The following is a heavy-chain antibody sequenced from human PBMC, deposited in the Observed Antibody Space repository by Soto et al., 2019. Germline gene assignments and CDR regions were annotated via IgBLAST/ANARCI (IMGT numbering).Heavy chain of an antibody. V-gene: IGHV1-18*04. J-gene: IGHJ6*02. CDR2: ISVDDGDT. Sequence: ASVKVSCKASGYTFTSYGISWVRQAPGQGLEWMGWISVDDGDTNYAQNFQGRVTMSTDTSTSTAYMEMRSLRSDDTAVYYCARDQVAKWAPGSAMVNYYYGMDAWGQGTTVTVYS. CDR1: GYTFTSYG. CDR3: ARDQVAKWAPGSAMVNYYYGMDA. D-gene: IGHD5-18*01.